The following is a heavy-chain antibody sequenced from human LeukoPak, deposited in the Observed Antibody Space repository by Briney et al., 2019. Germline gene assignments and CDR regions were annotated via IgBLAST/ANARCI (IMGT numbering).Heavy chain of an antibody. CDR2: IYTGGST. D-gene: IGHD5-24*01. Sequence: PSETLSLTCTVSGGSITTNYWSWIRQPAGKGLEWIGRIYTGGSTNYNPSLKSRVTMSVDTSKSQFSLKLNSVTAADTAVYYCARDRRDGYNSFYYFDYWGRGTLVTVSS. J-gene: IGHJ4*02. V-gene: IGHV4-4*07. CDR1: GGSITTNY. CDR3: ARDRRDGYNSFYYFDY.